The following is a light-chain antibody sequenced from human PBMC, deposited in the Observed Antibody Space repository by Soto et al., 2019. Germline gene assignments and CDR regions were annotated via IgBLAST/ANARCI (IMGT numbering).Light chain of an antibody. V-gene: IGKV1-5*03. CDR2: KAS. J-gene: IGKJ1*01. CDR1: QSISSY. Sequence: DIQMTQSPSTLSASVGDRVTITCRASQSISSYLAWYQQKPGKAPKLLIYKASSLESGVPSRFSGSGSGTEFILTVSSLQPDDFATCYCQQYNSYSWTFGQGTKVEIK. CDR3: QQYNSYSWT.